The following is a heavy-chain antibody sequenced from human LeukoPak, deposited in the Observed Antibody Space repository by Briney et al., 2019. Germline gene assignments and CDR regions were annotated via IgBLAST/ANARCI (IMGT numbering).Heavy chain of an antibody. Sequence: GGSLRLSCAASGFTFDDYAMHWVRQAPGKGLEWVSGIGWNNGGIVYADSVKGRFTISRDNAKNSLYLQMNSLGAEDTALYYCVKVTAAGFVDHWGQGTLVTVSS. D-gene: IGHD6-13*01. CDR2: IGWNNGGI. V-gene: IGHV3-9*01. J-gene: IGHJ4*02. CDR3: VKVTAAGFVDH. CDR1: GFTFDDYA.